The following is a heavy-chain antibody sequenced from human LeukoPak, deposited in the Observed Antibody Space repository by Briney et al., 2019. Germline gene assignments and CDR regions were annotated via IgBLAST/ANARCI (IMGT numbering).Heavy chain of an antibody. V-gene: IGHV1-69*05. CDR1: GGTFSSYA. CDR3: ARDLGGMATGPGGCDY. J-gene: IGHJ4*02. Sequence: SVKVSCKASGGTFSSYAISWVRQAPGQGLEWMGGIIPIFGTANYAQKFQGRVTITTDESTSTAYMELSSLRSEDTAVYYCARDLGGMATGPGGCDYWGQGTLVTVSS. CDR2: IIPIFGTA. D-gene: IGHD5-24*01.